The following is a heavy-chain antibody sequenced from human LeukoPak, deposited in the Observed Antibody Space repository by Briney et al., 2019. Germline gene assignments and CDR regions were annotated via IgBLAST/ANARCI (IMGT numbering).Heavy chain of an antibody. CDR3: AKDYEPLVGVHRWGDWFDP. D-gene: IGHD1-26*01. CDR1: GFTFSSYA. J-gene: IGHJ5*02. V-gene: IGHV3-23*01. CDR2: ISGSGGNT. Sequence: GGSLRLSCATSGFTFSSYAMSWVRQAPGKGLEWVSSISGSGGNTYYADSVKGRFTISRDYSKNTLYLQMNSLRAEDTAVYYCAKDYEPLVGVHRWGDWFDPWGQGTLVTVSS.